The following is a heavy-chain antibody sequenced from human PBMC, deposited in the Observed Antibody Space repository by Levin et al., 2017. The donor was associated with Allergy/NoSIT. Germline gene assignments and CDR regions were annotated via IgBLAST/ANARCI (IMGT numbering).Heavy chain of an antibody. J-gene: IGHJ6*02. CDR3: ARGVVGGNFGLDV. V-gene: IGHV1-69*13. D-gene: IGHD2-15*01. CDR1: GGTFSRSA. Sequence: GASVKVSCKASGGTFSRSALSWVRQAPGQGLEWVGGIMPILGTANYAQSFQGRVTISADEYSFTMFLDLTSLRPEDTAIYYCARGVVGGNFGLDVWGQGTTVIVSS. CDR2: IMPILGTA.